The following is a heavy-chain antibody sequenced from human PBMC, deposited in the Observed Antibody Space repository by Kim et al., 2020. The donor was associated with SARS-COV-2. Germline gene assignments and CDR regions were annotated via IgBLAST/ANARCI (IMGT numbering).Heavy chain of an antibody. CDR3: ARVAGTTIYYYYYGMDV. J-gene: IGHJ6*02. D-gene: IGHD1-1*01. Sequence: KGRFTISRDNSKNTLYLQMNSLRAEDTAVYYCARVAGTTIYYYYYGMDVWGQGTTVTVSS. V-gene: IGHV3-30*01.